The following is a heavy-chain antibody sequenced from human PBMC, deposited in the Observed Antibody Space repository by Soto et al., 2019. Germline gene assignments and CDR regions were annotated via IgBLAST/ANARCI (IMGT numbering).Heavy chain of an antibody. V-gene: IGHV4-61*01. J-gene: IGHJ4*02. CDR2: IYYSGRT. D-gene: IGHD6-19*01. CDR3: ASSGDGSVWL. CDR1: GGSVSSGRYY. Sequence: SETLSLTCTVSGGSVSSGRYYWSWSRQPPGKGLEWIGYIYYSGRTSYNSSLKSRVTISVDTSKNQFSMKLSSVTAADTAIYYSASSGDGSVWLGGQGTLVTVCS.